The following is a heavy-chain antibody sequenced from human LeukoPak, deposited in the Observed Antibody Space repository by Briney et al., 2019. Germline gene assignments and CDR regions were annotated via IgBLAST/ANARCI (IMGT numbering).Heavy chain of an antibody. CDR3: TRVAAYYYYYYMDA. CDR1: GFTFGDYA. D-gene: IGHD6-19*01. Sequence: GGSLRLSCTASGFTFGDYAMSWVRQAPGKGLEWVGFIRSKAYGGTTEYAASVKGRFTISRDDSKSIAYLQMNSLKTEDTAVYYCTRVAAYYYYYYMDAWGKGTMVTISS. CDR2: IRSKAYGGTT. V-gene: IGHV3-49*04. J-gene: IGHJ6*03.